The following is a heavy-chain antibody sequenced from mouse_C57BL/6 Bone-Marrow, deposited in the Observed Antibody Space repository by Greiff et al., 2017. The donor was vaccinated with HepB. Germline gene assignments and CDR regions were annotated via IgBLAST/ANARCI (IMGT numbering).Heavy chain of an antibody. D-gene: IGHD2-4*01. CDR1: GFTFTDYY. V-gene: IGHV7-3*01. CDR3: ARNTPDYDGYFGV. J-gene: IGHJ1*03. Sequence: EVKLMESGGGLVQPGGSLSLSCAASGFTFTDYYMSWVRQPPGKALEWLGFIRNKANGYTTEYSASVKGRFTISRDNSQSILYLQMNALRAEDSATYYCARNTPDYDGYFGVWGTGTTFTVSS. CDR2: IRNKANGYTT.